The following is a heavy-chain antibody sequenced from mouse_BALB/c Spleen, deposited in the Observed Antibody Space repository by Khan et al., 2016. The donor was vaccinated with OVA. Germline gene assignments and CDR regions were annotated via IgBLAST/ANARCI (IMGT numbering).Heavy chain of an antibody. CDR1: GYSFTSYY. CDR3: ARHGYVAWFAY. V-gene: IGHV1S135*01. J-gene: IGHJ2*01. D-gene: IGHD2-2*01. CDR2: IDPFNGGT. Sequence: EVQLQQSGPELMKPGASVKISCKASGYSFTSYYIHWVKQSHGKSLEWIGYIDPFNGGTSYNPKFKGKATLTVDKSSSTAYMHLSSLTSDDSAVYYCARHGYVAWFAYWGQGTTLTVSS.